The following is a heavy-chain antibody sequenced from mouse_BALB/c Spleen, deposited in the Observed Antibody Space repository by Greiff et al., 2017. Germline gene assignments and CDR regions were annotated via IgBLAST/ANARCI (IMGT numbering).Heavy chain of an antibody. CDR3: TRAHITGNYSFDD. V-gene: IGHV1-5*01. CDR2: IYPGDSDT. D-gene: IGHD2-1*01. CDR1: GYTFTSYW. J-gene: IGHJ1*01. Sequence: EVQLQESGPGLVGPGAPVKISCKASGYTFTSYWMNWVKQRPGQGLEWIGAIYPGDSDTNYNEKFKGKAKLTADTSTSTAYMQLSSLTNEDSAVYYCTRAHITGNYSFDDWGEGTTVTVSS.